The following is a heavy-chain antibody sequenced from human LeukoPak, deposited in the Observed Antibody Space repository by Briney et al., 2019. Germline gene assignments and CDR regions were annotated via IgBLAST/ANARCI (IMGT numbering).Heavy chain of an antibody. Sequence: AGGSLRLSCAASGFTFSSYDMNWVRQAPGKGLEWVSSISRSSGYIYYADSVKGRFTISRDNSKNTLYLQMNSLRAEDTAVYYCARAAAGFDYWGQGTLVTVSS. J-gene: IGHJ4*02. V-gene: IGHV3-21*01. CDR1: GFTFSSYD. CDR3: ARAAAGFDY. CDR2: ISRSSGYI. D-gene: IGHD6-13*01.